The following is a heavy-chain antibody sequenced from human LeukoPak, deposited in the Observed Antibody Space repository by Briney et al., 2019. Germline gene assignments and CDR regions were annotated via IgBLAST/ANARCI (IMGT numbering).Heavy chain of an antibody. CDR2: IDHRGDT. V-gene: IGHV4-34*01. D-gene: IGHD5-24*01. J-gene: IGHJ4*03. CDR1: GGSFSRYY. Sequence: SETLSLTCAVYGGSFSRYYWSWIRQSPGKGLEWIAEIDHRGDTNYNPSVKSRVTISVDTSKNQFSLKVRPLSAADTAVYYCARGATISETGYFDFWGQGTLVTVSS. CDR3: ARGATISETGYFDF.